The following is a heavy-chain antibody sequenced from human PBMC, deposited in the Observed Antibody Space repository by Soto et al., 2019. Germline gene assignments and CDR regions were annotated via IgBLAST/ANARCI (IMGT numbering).Heavy chain of an antibody. Sequence: GGSLRLSCAASGFTFSSYSMNWVRQAPGKGLEWVSYISSSSSTIYYADSVKGRFTISRDNAKNSLYLQMNSLRDEDTAVYYFGRVGDFWSGYSSFSAFDIWGQGTMVTVSS. J-gene: IGHJ3*02. D-gene: IGHD3-3*01. CDR1: GFTFSSYS. CDR3: GRVGDFWSGYSSFSAFDI. V-gene: IGHV3-48*02. CDR2: ISSSSSTI.